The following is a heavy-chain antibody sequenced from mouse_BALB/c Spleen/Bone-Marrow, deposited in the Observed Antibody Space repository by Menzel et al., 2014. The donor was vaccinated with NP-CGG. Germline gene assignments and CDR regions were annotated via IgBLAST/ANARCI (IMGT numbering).Heavy chain of an antibody. J-gene: IGHJ2*01. CDR2: IRLKSNNYAT. CDR1: GFTFSNYW. Sequence: EVMLVEPGGGLVQPGGSMKLSCVASGFTFSNYWMSWVRQSPEKGLEWVAEIRLKSNNYATHYAESVKGRFTISRDDSKSSVYLQMNNLRAEDTGIYYCTRRGYGNDYWGQGTTLTVSS. D-gene: IGHD2-10*02. V-gene: IGHV6-6*02. CDR3: TRRGYGNDY.